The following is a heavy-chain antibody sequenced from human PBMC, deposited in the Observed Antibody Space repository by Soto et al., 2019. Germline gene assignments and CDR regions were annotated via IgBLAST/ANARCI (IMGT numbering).Heavy chain of an antibody. Sequence: SETLSLTCTVSYGSISVSNVFWGWVRQPPGKGLEWIGNIDYSGTAYFNPSLGTRGTFPVDTSKNQFSLTLYSVTAADTAVHYCARTTGRSLDFWRQGILVTVSS. CDR3: ARTTGRSLDF. CDR1: YGSISVSNVF. J-gene: IGHJ4*02. CDR2: IDYSGTA. V-gene: IGHV4-39*01. D-gene: IGHD4-4*01.